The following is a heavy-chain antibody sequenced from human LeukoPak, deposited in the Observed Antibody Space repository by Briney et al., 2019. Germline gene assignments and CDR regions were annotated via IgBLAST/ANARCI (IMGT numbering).Heavy chain of an antibody. D-gene: IGHD3-22*01. V-gene: IGHV1-18*01. Sequence: ASVKVSCKASGYTFTSYGISWVRQAHGQGLERMGWISAYNGNTNYAQKLQGRVTMTTDTSTSTAYMELRSLRSDDTAVYYCARDLRRATYYYDSSGYYFGHYWGQGTLVTVSS. J-gene: IGHJ4*02. CDR1: GYTFTSYG. CDR3: ARDLRRATYYYDSSGYYFGHY. CDR2: ISAYNGNT.